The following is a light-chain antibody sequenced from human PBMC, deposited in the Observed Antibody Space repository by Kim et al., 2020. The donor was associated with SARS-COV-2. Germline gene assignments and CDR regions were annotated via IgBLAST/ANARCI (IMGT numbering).Light chain of an antibody. J-gene: IGLJ3*02. Sequence: ALGQPGRIKCKGDSLRSYYASWYQQKPGQAPVLVIYGKNNRPSGIPDRFSGSSSGNTASLTITGAQAEDEADYYCNSRDSSGNHWVFGGGTKLTVL. CDR2: GKN. V-gene: IGLV3-19*01. CDR1: SLRSYY. CDR3: NSRDSSGNHWV.